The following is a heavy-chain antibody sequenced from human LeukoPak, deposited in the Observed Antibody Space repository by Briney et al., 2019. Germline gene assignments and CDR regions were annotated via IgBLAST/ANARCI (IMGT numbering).Heavy chain of an antibody. J-gene: IGHJ4*02. CDR3: AKGSDVYYFDC. Sequence: GGSLRLSCAASGFTVSSNYMSWVRQAPGKGLEWVSIIYSGGSTYYADSVKGRFTISRDNSKNTLYLQMSSLRAEDTAVYYCAKGSDVYYFDCWGQGTLVTVSS. CDR2: IYSGGST. D-gene: IGHD3-10*01. CDR1: GFTVSSNY. V-gene: IGHV3-53*01.